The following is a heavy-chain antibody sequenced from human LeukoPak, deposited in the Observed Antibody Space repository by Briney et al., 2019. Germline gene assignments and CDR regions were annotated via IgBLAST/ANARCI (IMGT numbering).Heavy chain of an antibody. CDR2: IKEDGSET. V-gene: IGHV3-7*04. J-gene: IGHJ4*02. Sequence: PGGSPRLSCVASGFTLSIYWMGWVRQAPGKGLEWVANIKEDGSETYYVDSVKGRFTISRDNAKNSLYLQVNSLRAEDTAAYYCARADFRGSSWDYAYWGQGALVTVSS. D-gene: IGHD6-13*01. CDR3: ARADFRGSSWDYAY. CDR1: GFTLSIYW.